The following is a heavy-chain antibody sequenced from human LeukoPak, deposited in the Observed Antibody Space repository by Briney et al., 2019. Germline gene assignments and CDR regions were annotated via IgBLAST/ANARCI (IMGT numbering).Heavy chain of an antibody. CDR2: IIPILGIA. Sequence: ASVKVSCEASGGTFSSYAISWVRQAPGQGLEWMGRIIPILGIANYAQKFQGRVTITADKSTSTAYMELSSLRSEDTAVYYCARDSPPDDFGESLADYWGQGTLVTVSS. D-gene: IGHD3-10*01. CDR3: ARDSPPDDFGESLADY. J-gene: IGHJ4*02. V-gene: IGHV1-69*04. CDR1: GGTFSSYA.